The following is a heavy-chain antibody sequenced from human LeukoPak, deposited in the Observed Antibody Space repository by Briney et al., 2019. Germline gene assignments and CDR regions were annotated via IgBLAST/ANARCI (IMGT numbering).Heavy chain of an antibody. V-gene: IGHV3-74*01. CDR1: GFTYSSYW. D-gene: IGHD1-26*01. J-gene: IGHJ3*02. CDR2: INSDGSST. CDR3: ARVGGSNAFDI. Sequence: GGSLRLSCAASGFTYSSYWVHWVRQAPGKGLVWVSPINSDGSSTSYTDSVKGRFTISRDNAKNTLSLQMNSLRAEDTAVYYCARVGGSNAFDIWGQGTMVIVSS.